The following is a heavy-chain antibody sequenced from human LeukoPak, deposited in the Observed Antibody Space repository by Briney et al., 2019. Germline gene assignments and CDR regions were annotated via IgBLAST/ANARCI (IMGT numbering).Heavy chain of an antibody. V-gene: IGHV5-51*01. D-gene: IGHD1-1*01. CDR2: IYPGDSDT. Sequence: GESLKISCKGSGYSFTYYWIGWVRQMPGKGMEWMGIIYPGDSDTRYRPSFQGQVTISVDKSISTAYLQWSSLKASDTAMYYCARQDGNSKYYFDYWGQGTLVTVSS. CDR3: ARQDGNSKYYFDY. J-gene: IGHJ4*02. CDR1: GYSFTYYW.